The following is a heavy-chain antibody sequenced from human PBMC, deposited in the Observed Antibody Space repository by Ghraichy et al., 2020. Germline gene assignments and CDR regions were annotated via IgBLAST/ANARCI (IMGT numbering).Heavy chain of an antibody. D-gene: IGHD4-17*01. CDR1: GGSISSNIYY. CDR3: GRSGDSTYFYSYAMDV. Sequence: SETLSLTCTVSGGSISSNIYYWGWIRQPPGKGLEWIGSISYSGATYYNPSLKSRVSIFVDTSKTQLSLKLSPVTAADTAVYYCGRSGDSTYFYSYAMDVWGQGTTVTVSS. J-gene: IGHJ6*02. CDR2: ISYSGAT. V-gene: IGHV4-39*01.